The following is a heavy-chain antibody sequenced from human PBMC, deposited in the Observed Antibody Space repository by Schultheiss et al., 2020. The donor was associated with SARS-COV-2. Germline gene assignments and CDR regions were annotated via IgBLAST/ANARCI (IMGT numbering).Heavy chain of an antibody. V-gene: IGHV4-61*01. Sequence: SETLSLTCTVSGGSVSSGSYYWSWIRQPPGKGLEWIGSIYYSGSTYYNPSLKSRVTMSVDTSKNQFSLKLSSVTAADTAVYYCAREGSTRFDPWGQGTLVTVSS. J-gene: IGHJ5*02. CDR3: AREGSTRFDP. CDR2: IYYSGST. CDR1: GGSVSSGSYY.